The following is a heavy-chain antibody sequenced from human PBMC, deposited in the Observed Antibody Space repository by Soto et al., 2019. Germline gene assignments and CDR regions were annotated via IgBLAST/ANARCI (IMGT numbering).Heavy chain of an antibody. CDR3: ARDRSPNNWNPLNY. Sequence: GGSLRLSCAASGFTFSSYGMHWVRQAPGKGLEWVAVIWYDGSNKYYADSVKGRFTISRDNSKNTLYLQMNSLRAEDTAVYYCARDRSPNNWNPLNYWGQGTLVTVSS. J-gene: IGHJ4*02. D-gene: IGHD1-20*01. CDR2: IWYDGSNK. V-gene: IGHV3-33*01. CDR1: GFTFSSYG.